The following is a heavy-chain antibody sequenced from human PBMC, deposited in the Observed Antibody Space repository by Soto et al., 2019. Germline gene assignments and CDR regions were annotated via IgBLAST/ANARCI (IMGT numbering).Heavy chain of an antibody. Sequence: ASVKVSCKASGYTFIDYYMNWVRQAPGQGLEWMGWINPSNGVTNYAQKFQGGVTMTRDTSISTAYMDLSRLRSDDTAVYYCARGALAVANWFDPWGQGTQVTVSS. CDR2: INPSNGVT. CDR1: GYTFIDYY. J-gene: IGHJ5*02. CDR3: ARGALAVANWFDP. V-gene: IGHV1-2*02. D-gene: IGHD6-19*01.